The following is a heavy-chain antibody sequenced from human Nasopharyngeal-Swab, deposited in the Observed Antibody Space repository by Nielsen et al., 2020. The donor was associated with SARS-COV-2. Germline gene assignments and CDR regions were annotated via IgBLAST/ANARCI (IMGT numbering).Heavy chain of an antibody. Sequence: SGPTLVKPTQTLTLTCTFSGFSLSTSGMCVSWIRQPPGNNLECLSPIDWDDDKYYSTTLKTRLTISKDTSKNQVVLTMTNMDPVDTAPYYCARIQVGATMHFDYWGQGTLVTVSS. D-gene: IGHD1-26*01. CDR1: GFSLSTSGMC. CDR3: ARIQVGATMHFDY. V-gene: IGHV2-70*01. CDR2: IDWDDDK. J-gene: IGHJ4*02.